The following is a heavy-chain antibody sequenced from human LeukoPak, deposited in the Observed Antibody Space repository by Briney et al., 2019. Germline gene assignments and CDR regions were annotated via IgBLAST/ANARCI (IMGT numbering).Heavy chain of an antibody. V-gene: IGHV5-51*01. Sequence: GESLQISWKGSGYRFTSYWIGWVRQMPGKGLEWMGIIYPGDSDTRYSPSFQGQVTISADKSISTAYLQWSSLKASDTAMYYCARDSPYSSGWRDAFDIWGQGTMVTVSS. CDR2: IYPGDSDT. CDR1: GYRFTSYW. J-gene: IGHJ3*02. D-gene: IGHD6-19*01. CDR3: ARDSPYSSGWRDAFDI.